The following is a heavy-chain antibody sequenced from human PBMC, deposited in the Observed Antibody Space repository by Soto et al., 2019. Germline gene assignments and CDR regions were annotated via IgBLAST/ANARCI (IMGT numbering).Heavy chain of an antibody. CDR2: IIPIFGTA. D-gene: IGHD2-15*01. CDR1: GGTFSSYA. V-gene: IGHV1-69*06. J-gene: IGHJ4*02. Sequence: QVQLVQSGAEVKKPGSSVKVSCKASGGTFSSYAISWVRQAPGQGFEWMGGIIPIFGTANYAQKFQGRVTITADKSTSTAYMELSSLRSEDTAVYYCARSTKRYCSGGSCYSFGFDYWGQGTLVTVSS. CDR3: ARSTKRYCSGGSCYSFGFDY.